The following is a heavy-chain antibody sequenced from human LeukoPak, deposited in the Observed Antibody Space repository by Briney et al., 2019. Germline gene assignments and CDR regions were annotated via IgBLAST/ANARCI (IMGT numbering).Heavy chain of an antibody. V-gene: IGHV3-23*01. Sequence: PGGSLRLSCVASGLTVSINCMTWVRQAPGKGLEWVSAISGSGGSTYYADSVKGRFTISRDNSKNTLYLQMNSLRAEDTAVYYCAKTSRDGYNFVGGFDYWGQGTLVTVSS. CDR3: AKTSRDGYNFVGGFDY. CDR2: ISGSGGST. D-gene: IGHD5-24*01. J-gene: IGHJ4*02. CDR1: GLTVSINC.